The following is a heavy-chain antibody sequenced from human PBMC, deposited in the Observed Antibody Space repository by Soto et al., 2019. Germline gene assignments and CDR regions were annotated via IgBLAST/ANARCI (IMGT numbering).Heavy chain of an antibody. CDR2: IIPIFGTA. J-gene: IGHJ6*02. CDR1: GGTFSSYA. D-gene: IGHD3-16*01. CDR3: ARVPSRYGPEMGYYYYRMDV. Sequence: SVKVSCKASGGTFSSYAISWVRQAPGQGLEWMGGIIPIFGTANYAQKFQGRVTITADKSTSTAYMELSSLGSEDTAVYYCARVPSRYGPEMGYYYYRMDVWGQGTTVTVSS. V-gene: IGHV1-69*06.